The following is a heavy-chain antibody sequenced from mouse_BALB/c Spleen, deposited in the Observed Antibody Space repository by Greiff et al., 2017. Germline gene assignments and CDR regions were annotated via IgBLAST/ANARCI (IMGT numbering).Heavy chain of an antibody. CDR3: ARGGTTATRGYFDY. CDR1: GYSITSDYA. Sequence: VQLKQSGPGLVKPSQSLSLTCTVTGYSITSDYAWNWIRQFPGNKLEWMGYISYSGSTSYNPSLKSRISITRDTSKNQFFLQLNSVTTEDTATYYCARGGTTATRGYFDYWGQGTTLTVSS. J-gene: IGHJ2*01. V-gene: IGHV3-2*02. CDR2: ISYSGST. D-gene: IGHD1-2*01.